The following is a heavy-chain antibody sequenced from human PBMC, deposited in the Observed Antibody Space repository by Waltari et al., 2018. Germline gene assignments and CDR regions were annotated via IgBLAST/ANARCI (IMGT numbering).Heavy chain of an antibody. CDR1: GGTFSSYA. CDR2: SMPIFCTA. V-gene: IGHV1-69*12. Sequence: QVQLVQSGAEVKKPGSSVMVSCKAFGGTFSSYAISWVRQAPGQGLEWMGWSMPIFCTATYAQKFQGRVTITADESTSTAYMELSSLRSEDTAVYYCARDLMVGATPNGFDSWGQGTLVTVSS. D-gene: IGHD1-26*01. J-gene: IGHJ4*02. CDR3: ARDLMVGATPNGFDS.